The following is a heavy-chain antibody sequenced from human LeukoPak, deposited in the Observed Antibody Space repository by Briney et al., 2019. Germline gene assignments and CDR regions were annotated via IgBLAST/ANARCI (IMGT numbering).Heavy chain of an antibody. V-gene: IGHV3-23*01. CDR2: INGCDGKT. CDR1: GFTFSNYA. Sequence: PGGSLRLSCTASGFTFSNYAMSWVRQAPGKGLEWVSYINGCDGKTYYADSVKGRFTISRDKSKNTLYLQMNSLRAEDTAVYYCSWTYCSGGSCRDFDPWGQGTLVTVSS. D-gene: IGHD2-15*01. CDR3: SWTYCSGGSCRDFDP. J-gene: IGHJ5*02.